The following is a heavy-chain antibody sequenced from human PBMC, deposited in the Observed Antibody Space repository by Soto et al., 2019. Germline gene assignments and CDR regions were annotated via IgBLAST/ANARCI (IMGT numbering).Heavy chain of an antibody. CDR1: GFTFDTYA. V-gene: IGHV3-23*01. CDR2: IGTDSNT. J-gene: IGHJ4*01. Sequence: PGGSLRLSCAASGFTFDTYAMNWVRQAPGKGLAWVSAIGTDSNTYYADSVKGRFTISRDNSRTNLYLQMNSLRAEDTALYYCVRKNPGPRPFDYWGQGNMVTVSS. CDR3: VRKNPGPRPFDY.